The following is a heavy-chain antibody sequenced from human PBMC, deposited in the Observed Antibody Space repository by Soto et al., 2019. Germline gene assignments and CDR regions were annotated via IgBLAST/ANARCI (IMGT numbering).Heavy chain of an antibody. D-gene: IGHD1-26*01. CDR3: ARRAGWVYDYYYGMEV. J-gene: IGHJ6*02. CDR1: GGTFSSYA. CDR2: IIPIFGTA. V-gene: IGHV1-69*13. Sequence: ASVKVSCKASGGTFSSYAISWVRQAPGQGLEWMGGIIPIFGTANYAQKFQGRVPITADESTSTAYMELSSLSSEDTAVYYCARRAGWVYDYYYGMEVWGQGTTVISSS.